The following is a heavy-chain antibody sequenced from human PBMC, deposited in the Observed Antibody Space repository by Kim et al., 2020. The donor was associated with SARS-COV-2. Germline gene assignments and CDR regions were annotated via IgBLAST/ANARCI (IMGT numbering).Heavy chain of an antibody. CDR3: AREVSAPTDDIDY. CDR1: GFTFSSYA. V-gene: IGHV3-23*01. CDR2: ISSDGSHT. D-gene: IGHD1-1*01. Sequence: GGSLRLSCAASGFTFSSYAMHWVRQAPGKGLEWVSSISSDGSHTYYADSVKGRFTISRDNSKNTLYLQMNSLRVEDTAVYYCAREVSAPTDDIDYWGQG. J-gene: IGHJ4*02.